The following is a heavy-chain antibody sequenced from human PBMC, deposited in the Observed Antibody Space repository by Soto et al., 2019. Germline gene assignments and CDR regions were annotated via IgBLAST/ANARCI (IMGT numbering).Heavy chain of an antibody. CDR1: GGTFSSYT. J-gene: IGHJ3*02. CDR2: IIPILGIA. CDR3: AREFRAAVAEHDAFDI. D-gene: IGHD6-19*01. V-gene: IGHV1-69*10. Sequence: ASVKVSCKASGGTFSSYTISWVRQAPGQGLEWMGRIIPILGIANYAQKFQGRVTITADKSPSTAYMELSSLRSEDTAGYYCAREFRAAVAEHDAFDIWGQGTMVTVSS.